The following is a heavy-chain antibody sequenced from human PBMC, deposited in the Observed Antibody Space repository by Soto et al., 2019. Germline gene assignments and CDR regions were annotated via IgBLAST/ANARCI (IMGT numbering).Heavy chain of an antibody. CDR3: ARAPGASGSYLHFDY. Sequence: QVQLVESGGGVVQPGRSLRLSCAASGFTFSSYGMHWVRQAPGKGLEWVAVIWYDGSNKYYADSVKGRFTISRDNSKNTLYLQMNSLRAEDTAVYYCARAPGASGSYLHFDYWGQGTLVTVSS. V-gene: IGHV3-33*01. D-gene: IGHD1-26*01. CDR1: GFTFSSYG. J-gene: IGHJ4*02. CDR2: IWYDGSNK.